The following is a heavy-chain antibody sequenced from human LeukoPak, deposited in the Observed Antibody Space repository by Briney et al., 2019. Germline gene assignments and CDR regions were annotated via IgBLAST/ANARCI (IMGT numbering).Heavy chain of an antibody. V-gene: IGHV6-1*01. CDR1: GXRVSSNSSA. J-gene: IGHJ4*02. CDR2: TYYRSDWYS. CDR3: AREGSYFDY. Sequence: NHSQTLSLTCAISGXRVSSNSSAWNWIRQSPSRGLEWLGRTYYRSDWYSDYAVSVKSRVSITPDTAKNQFSLQLNSVTPEDTAIYYCAREGSYFDYWGQGTLVTVSS.